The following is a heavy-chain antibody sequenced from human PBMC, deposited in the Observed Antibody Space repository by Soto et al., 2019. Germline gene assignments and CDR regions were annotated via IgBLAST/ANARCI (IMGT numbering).Heavy chain of an antibody. Sequence: EVQLVESGGGLVKPGGSLRLSCAASGFTFSSYSMNWVRQAPGKGLECVSSISSSSSYIYYADSVKGRFTISRDNAKNSLYLQMNSLRAEDTAVYYCASGILTTDDSWGQGTLVTVSS. CDR1: GFTFSSYS. CDR2: ISSSSSYI. D-gene: IGHD3-9*01. CDR3: ASGILTTDDS. V-gene: IGHV3-21*01. J-gene: IGHJ4*02.